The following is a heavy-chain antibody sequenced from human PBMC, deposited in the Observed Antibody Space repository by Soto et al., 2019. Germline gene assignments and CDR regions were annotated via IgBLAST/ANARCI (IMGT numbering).Heavy chain of an antibody. D-gene: IGHD3-22*01. CDR1: GYTFTSYD. CDR3: ARGRRIVAGPALGY. V-gene: IGHV1-8*01. Sequence: GASVKVSCKASGYTFTSYDINWVRQATGQGLEWMGWMNPNSGNTGYAQKFQGRVTMTRNTSISTAYMELSSLRSEDTAVYYCARGRRIVAGPALGYWGQGTLVTVSS. CDR2: MNPNSGNT. J-gene: IGHJ4*02.